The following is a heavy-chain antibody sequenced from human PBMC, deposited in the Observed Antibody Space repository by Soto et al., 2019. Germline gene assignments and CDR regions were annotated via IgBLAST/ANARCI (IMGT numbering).Heavy chain of an antibody. CDR3: ARAGVGGWFDP. CDR2: INAGNGNT. V-gene: IGHV1-3*01. D-gene: IGHD2-8*01. CDR1: GYTLTTYA. J-gene: IGHJ5*02. Sequence: QVQLVQSGAEVKKPGASVKVSCKASGYTLTTYAMHWVRQAPGQRLEWMGWINAGNGNTKYSQKFQGRVTIIRDTSASTAYMELSSLRSEDTAVYYCARAGVGGWFDPWGQGTLVTVSS.